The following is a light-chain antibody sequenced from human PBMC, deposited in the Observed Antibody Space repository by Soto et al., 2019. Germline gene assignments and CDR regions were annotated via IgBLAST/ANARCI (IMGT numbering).Light chain of an antibody. V-gene: IGKV1-9*01. Sequence: DIQLTQSPSFLSASVGDRVTITCRASQGISSYLAWYQQKLGKAPKLLIYAASTLQSGVPSRFSGSGSGTEFTLTISSLQPEDFATYYCQQPNGLTFGGGTKVEIK. CDR3: QQPNGLT. J-gene: IGKJ4*01. CDR2: AAS. CDR1: QGISSY.